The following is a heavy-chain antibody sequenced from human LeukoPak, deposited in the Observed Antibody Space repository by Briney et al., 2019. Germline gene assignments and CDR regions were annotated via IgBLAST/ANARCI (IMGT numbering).Heavy chain of an antibody. V-gene: IGHV4-39*01. Sequence: SETLSLTCTVSGGSISSSSYYWGWIRQPPGKGLEWIGSIYYSGSTYYNPSLKSRVTISVDTSKNQFSLKLSSVTAADTAVYYCARIAAETHYYYYGMDVWGQGTTVTVSS. J-gene: IGHJ6*02. CDR2: IYYSGST. CDR3: ARIAAETHYYYYGMDV. D-gene: IGHD6-13*01. CDR1: GGSISSSSYY.